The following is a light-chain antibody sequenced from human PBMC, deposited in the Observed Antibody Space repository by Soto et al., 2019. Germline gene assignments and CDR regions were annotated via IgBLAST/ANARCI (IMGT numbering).Light chain of an antibody. CDR3: QHYKTWPLS. Sequence: EIVMTQSPATLSVSPGERSTLSFRAIQSIGSTLACYQQNPGQTPTLLIYATSTSATGIPARFSGIGSGTEFTLIISSLQSEDFAVYYCQHYKTWPLSFGGGTKVDIK. CDR2: ATS. J-gene: IGKJ4*01. CDR1: QSIGST. V-gene: IGKV3-15*01.